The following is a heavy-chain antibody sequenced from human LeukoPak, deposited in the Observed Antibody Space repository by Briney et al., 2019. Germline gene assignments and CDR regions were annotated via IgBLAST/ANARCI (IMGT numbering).Heavy chain of an antibody. V-gene: IGHV4-30-4*01. D-gene: IGHD4-17*01. CDR3: ARRTVTENFYYYYGMDV. J-gene: IGHJ6*02. CDR2: IYYSGST. CDR1: GGSISSYY. Sequence: SETLSLTCTVSGGSISSYYWSWIRQPPGKGLEWIGYIYYSGSTYYNPSLKSRVTISVDTSKNQFSLKLSSVTAADTAVYYCARRTVTENFYYYYGMDVWGQGTTVTVSS.